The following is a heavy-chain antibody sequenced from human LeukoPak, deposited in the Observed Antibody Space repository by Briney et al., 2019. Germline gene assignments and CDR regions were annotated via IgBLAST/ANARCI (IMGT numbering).Heavy chain of an antibody. CDR3: ATSWGYSYCYYFDY. V-gene: IGHV3-30-3*01. CDR1: GFTFSSYA. J-gene: IGHJ4*02. Sequence: GGSLRLSCAASGFTFSSYAMHWVRQAPGKGLEWVAVISYDGGNKYYADSVKGRFTISRDNSKNTLYLQMNSLRAEDTAVYYCATSWGYSYCYYFDYGGQGPLLTVPS. CDR2: ISYDGGNK. D-gene: IGHD5-18*01.